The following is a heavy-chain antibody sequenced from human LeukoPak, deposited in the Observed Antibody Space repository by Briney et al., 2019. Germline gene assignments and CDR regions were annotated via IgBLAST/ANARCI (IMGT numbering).Heavy chain of an antibody. CDR1: GGSFSGYY. D-gene: IGHD1-26*01. V-gene: IGHV4-34*01. J-gene: IGHJ4*02. CDR2: INHSGST. CDR3: ARGGNVGLSY. Sequence: SETLSLTCAVYGGSFSGYYWSWIRQPPGKGLEWIGEINHSGSTNYNPSLKSRVTISVDTSKNQFSLKLSSVAAADTAVYYCARGGNVGLSYWGQGTLVTVSS.